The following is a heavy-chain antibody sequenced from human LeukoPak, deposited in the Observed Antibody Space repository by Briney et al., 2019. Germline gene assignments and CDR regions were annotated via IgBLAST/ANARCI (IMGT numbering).Heavy chain of an antibody. Sequence: GGSLRLSCAASGFTFSSYWMSWVRQAPGKGLEWVANIKQDGSEKYYVDSVKGRFTISRDNAKNSLYLQMNSLRAEDTAVYYCAKGWQGYYTTWLDSWGQGTLVTVSS. D-gene: IGHD3-10*01. V-gene: IGHV3-7*03. CDR1: GFTFSSYW. CDR2: IKQDGSEK. J-gene: IGHJ4*02. CDR3: AKGWQGYYTTWLDS.